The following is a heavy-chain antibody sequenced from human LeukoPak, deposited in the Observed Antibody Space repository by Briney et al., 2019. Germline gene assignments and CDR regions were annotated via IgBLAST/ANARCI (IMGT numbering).Heavy chain of an antibody. CDR2: MNPNSGNT. CDR3: ARDDPSIVRGVIIELFDY. D-gene: IGHD3-10*01. J-gene: IGHJ4*02. V-gene: IGHV1-8*03. Sequence: ASVKVSCKASGYTFTNYDINWVRQATGQGLEWMGWMNPNSGNTGYAQKFQGRVTITRNTSISTAYMELSRLRSDDTAVYYCARDDPSIVRGVIIELFDYWGQGTLVTVSS. CDR1: GYTFTNYD.